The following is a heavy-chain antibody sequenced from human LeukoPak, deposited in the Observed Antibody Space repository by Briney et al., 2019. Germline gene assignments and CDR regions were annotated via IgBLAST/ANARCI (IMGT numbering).Heavy chain of an antibody. D-gene: IGHD6-19*01. CDR2: IYTSGST. CDR3: ARGLPGIAVAATGEFDY. J-gene: IGHJ4*02. Sequence: SETLSLTCTVSGYSISSGYYWCWIRQPAGKGLEWIGRIYTSGSTNYNPFLKSRVTISVDTSKHQFSLKLSSVTAADTAVYYCARGLPGIAVAATGEFDYWGQGTLVTVSS. V-gene: IGHV4-61*02. CDR1: GYSISSGYY.